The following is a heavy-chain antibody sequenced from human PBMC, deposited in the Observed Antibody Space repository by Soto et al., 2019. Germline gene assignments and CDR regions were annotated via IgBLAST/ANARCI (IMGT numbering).Heavy chain of an antibody. CDR3: ARDRERVTVNGGIALGAMEV. CDR2: VKPDGSAT. CDR1: GFTFNYYW. Sequence: GGSLRLSCAASGFTFNYYWMNWVRQAPGKGLEWVANVKPDGSATFYADSLKGRFTISRDNAKNSVSLQMDSLRADDTAVYYCARDRERVTVNGGIALGAMEVWGHGTTVTVSS. V-gene: IGHV3-7*03. D-gene: IGHD3-22*01. J-gene: IGHJ6*02.